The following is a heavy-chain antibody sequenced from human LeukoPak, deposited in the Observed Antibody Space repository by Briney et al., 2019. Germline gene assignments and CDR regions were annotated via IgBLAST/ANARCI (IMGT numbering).Heavy chain of an antibody. D-gene: IGHD2-2*01. CDR2: INHSGST. V-gene: IGHV4-34*01. CDR1: GGSFSGYY. Sequence: SETLSLTCAVYGGSFSGYYWSWIRQLPGKGLEWIGEINHSGSTNYNPSLKSRVTISVDTSKNQFSLKLSSVTAADTAVYYCARVSYQEGVDYWGQGTLVTVSS. CDR3: ARVSYQEGVDY. J-gene: IGHJ4*02.